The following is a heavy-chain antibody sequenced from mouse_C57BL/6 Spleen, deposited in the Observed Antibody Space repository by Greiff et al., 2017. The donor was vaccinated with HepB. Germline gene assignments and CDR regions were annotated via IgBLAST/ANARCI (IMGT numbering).Heavy chain of an antibody. J-gene: IGHJ3*01. V-gene: IGHV3-6*01. D-gene: IGHD2-4*01. Sequence: EVKLQESGPGLVKPSQSLSLTCSVTGYSITSGYYWNWIRQFPGNKLEWMGYISYDGSNNYNPSLKNRISITRDTSKNQFFLKLNSVTTEDTATYYCALDYDYDRVFAYWGQGTLVTVSA. CDR3: ALDYDYDRVFAY. CDR1: GYSITSGYY. CDR2: ISYDGSN.